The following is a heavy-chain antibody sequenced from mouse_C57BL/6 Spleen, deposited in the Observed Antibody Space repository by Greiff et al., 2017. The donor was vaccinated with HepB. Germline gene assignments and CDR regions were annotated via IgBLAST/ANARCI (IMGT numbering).Heavy chain of an antibody. V-gene: IGHV1-55*01. CDR1: GYTFTSYW. CDR3: ARGGGLGAMDY. CDR2: IYPGSGST. D-gene: IGHD4-1*01. J-gene: IGHJ4*01. Sequence: QVHVKQPGAELVKPGASVKMSCKASGYTFTSYWITWVKQRPGQGLEWIGDIYPGSGSTNYNEKFKSKATLTVDTSSSTAYMQLSSLTSEDSAVYYCARGGGLGAMDYWGQGTSVTVSS.